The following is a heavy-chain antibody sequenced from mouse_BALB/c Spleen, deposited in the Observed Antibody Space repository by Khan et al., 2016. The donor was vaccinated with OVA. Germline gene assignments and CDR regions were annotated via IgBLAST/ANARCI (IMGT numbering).Heavy chain of an antibody. D-gene: IGHD1-1*01. V-gene: IGHV3-6*02. Sequence: EVQLVESGPGLVKPSQSLSPTCSVTGYSITSGYRWNWIRQFPGNKLEWMGYISYDGSNNYNPSLKNRISITRDTSKNQFFLKLNSVTTEDTATYYCARGGAVVPYWYYDVWGAGTTVTVSS. CDR3: ARGGAVVPYWYYDV. CDR1: GYSITSGYR. CDR2: ISYDGSN. J-gene: IGHJ1*01.